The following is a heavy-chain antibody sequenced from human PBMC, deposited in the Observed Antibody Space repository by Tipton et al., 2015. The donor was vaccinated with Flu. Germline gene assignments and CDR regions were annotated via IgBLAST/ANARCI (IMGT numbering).Heavy chain of an antibody. CDR2: IYTSGST. J-gene: IGHJ2*01. V-gene: IGHV4-4*07. CDR1: GGSISSYY. CDR3: ARDRVYCSSTSCLYWYFDL. Sequence: TLSLTCTVSGGSISSYYWSWIRQPAGKGLEWIGRIYTSGSTNYNPSLKSRVTMSVDTSKNQFSLKLSSVTAADTAVYYCARDRVYCSSTSCLYWYFDLWGRGTLVTVSS. D-gene: IGHD2-2*01.